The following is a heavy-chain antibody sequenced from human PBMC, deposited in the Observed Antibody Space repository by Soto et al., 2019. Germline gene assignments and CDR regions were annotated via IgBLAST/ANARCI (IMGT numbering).Heavy chain of an antibody. Sequence: PSGTLSLTCTVTGDSISSYYWSWIRQPPGKGLEWIGYIYYSGSTNYNPSLKSRVSISVDTSKNQFSLKQSSVPAAYTAVYYCARHRRLYYYYGMDVWGQGTTVTVSS. CDR2: IYYSGST. J-gene: IGHJ6*02. CDR1: GDSISSYY. V-gene: IGHV4-59*08. D-gene: IGHD6-25*01. CDR3: ARHRRLYYYYGMDV.